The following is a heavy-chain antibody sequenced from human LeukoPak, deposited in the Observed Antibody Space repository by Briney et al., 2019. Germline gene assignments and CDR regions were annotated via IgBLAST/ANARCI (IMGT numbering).Heavy chain of an antibody. CDR1: GGSISSSIYY. J-gene: IGHJ4*02. CDR3: ARLALPGPIYYFDY. CDR2: IYYSGVT. V-gene: IGHV4-39*01. Sequence: PSETLSLTCTVSGGSISSSIYYWGWIRQPPGKGLEWIGSIYYSGVTYYNPPLKSRVTISVDTSKNQFSLKLSSVTASDTAVYYCARLALPGPIYYFDYWGQGTLVTVSS. D-gene: IGHD6-19*01.